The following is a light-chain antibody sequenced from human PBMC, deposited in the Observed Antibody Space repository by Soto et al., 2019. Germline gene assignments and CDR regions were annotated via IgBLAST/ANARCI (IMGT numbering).Light chain of an antibody. Sequence: EIVMTQSPATLSVSPGERATLSCRASQSVSINLAWYQQKPGQAPRLLVYGASTRATGIPARFSGSGSGTEFTLTISSLQSEDFAGYYCQHYSNWPPWTFGQGTKVEI. V-gene: IGKV3-15*01. CDR2: GAS. CDR1: QSVSIN. J-gene: IGKJ1*01. CDR3: QHYSNWPPWT.